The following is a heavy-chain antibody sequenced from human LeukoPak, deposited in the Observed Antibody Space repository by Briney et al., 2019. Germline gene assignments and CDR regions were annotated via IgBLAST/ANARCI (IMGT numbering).Heavy chain of an antibody. CDR2: MNPNSANT. D-gene: IGHD2-2*02. CDR1: GYTFTNYD. CDR3: ARATVVAGYCTTTRCYKPFDI. V-gene: IGHV1-8*03. Sequence: GASVKVSCKASGYTFTNYDINWVRQATGQGLKWMGWMNPNSANTGYSQKFQGRVTFTRDTSISTAYMELSSLRSEDTAVYFCARATVVAGYCTTTRCYKPFDIWGQGTMVTVSS. J-gene: IGHJ3*02.